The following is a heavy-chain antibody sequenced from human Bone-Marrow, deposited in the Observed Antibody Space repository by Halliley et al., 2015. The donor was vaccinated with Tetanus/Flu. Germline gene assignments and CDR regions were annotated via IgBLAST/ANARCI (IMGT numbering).Heavy chain of an antibody. V-gene: IGHV3-11*05. J-gene: IGHJ4*02. D-gene: IGHD1-1*01. CDR2: INSNSGFT. CDR3: ARGRVTATGALDS. Sequence: SYINSNSGFTNYADSVQGRFTVSRDNAKNTLYLQMDSLGFADTAVYFCARGRVTATGALDSWGQGTLVTVSS.